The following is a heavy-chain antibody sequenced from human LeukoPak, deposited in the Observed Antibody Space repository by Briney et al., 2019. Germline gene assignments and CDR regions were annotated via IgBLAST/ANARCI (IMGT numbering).Heavy chain of an antibody. V-gene: IGHV1-69*13. D-gene: IGHD5-18*01. CDR1: GGTFSNYA. CDR2: IIPLFGTA. J-gene: IGHJ4*02. CDR3: ARARAHQLWFNFDY. Sequence: SVKVSCKASGGTFSNYAINWVRQAPGPGLEWMGGIIPLFGTANYAQKFQGRVTITADESTSTAYMELSSLRSEDTAVYYCARARAHQLWFNFDYWGQGTLVTVSS.